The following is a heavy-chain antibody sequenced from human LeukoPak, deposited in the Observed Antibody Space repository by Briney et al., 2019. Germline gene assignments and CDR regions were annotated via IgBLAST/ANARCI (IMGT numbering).Heavy chain of an antibody. D-gene: IGHD2/OR15-2a*01. Sequence: SETLSLTCTVSGGSISSSVYYWGWIRQPPGKGLEWIGSIFYSGITYYNPSLQSRVTISVDTSKSQFSLHLSSVTAADTALHYCARIIVVTSTDYFDSWGQGTLVTVSS. CDR2: IFYSGIT. CDR3: ARIIVVTSTDYFDS. J-gene: IGHJ4*02. V-gene: IGHV4-39*01. CDR1: GGSISSSVYY.